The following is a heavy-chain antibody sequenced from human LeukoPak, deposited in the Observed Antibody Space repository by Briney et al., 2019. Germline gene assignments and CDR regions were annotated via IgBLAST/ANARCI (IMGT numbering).Heavy chain of an antibody. CDR2: IYYSGST. D-gene: IGHD3-10*01. J-gene: IGHJ3*02. CDR3: ARALHGSGSYYKPQHAFDI. CDR1: GGSLSSYY. Sequence: PSETLSLTCTVSGGSLSSYYWSWIRQPPGKGLEWIGYIYYSGSTNYNPSLKSRVTISVDTPKNQFSLKLSSVTAADTAVYYCARALHGSGSYYKPQHAFDIWGQGTMVTVSS. V-gene: IGHV4-59*01.